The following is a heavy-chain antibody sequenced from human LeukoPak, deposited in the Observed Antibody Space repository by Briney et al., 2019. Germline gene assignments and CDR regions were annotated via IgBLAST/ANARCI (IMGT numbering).Heavy chain of an antibody. J-gene: IGHJ4*02. CDR2: ISYDGSNK. D-gene: IGHD1-26*01. CDR3: AGDRATSYFDY. Sequence: GRSLRLSCAASGFTFSSYGMHWVRQAPGKGLEWVAVISYDGSNKYYADSVKGRFTISRDNSKNTLYLQMNSLRAEDTAVYYCAGDRATSYFDYWGQGALVTISS. CDR1: GFTFSSYG. V-gene: IGHV3-30*03.